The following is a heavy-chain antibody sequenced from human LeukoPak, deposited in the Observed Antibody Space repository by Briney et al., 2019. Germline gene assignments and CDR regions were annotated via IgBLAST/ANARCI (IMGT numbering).Heavy chain of an antibody. CDR3: ARGFLAN. J-gene: IGHJ4*02. Sequence: GGSLRLSCVASGFDFSSYWMSWVRQTPAKGLEWIANIKQDGSDKYYVDSVKGRFTVSKDNAKNSLYLQMNNVRVEDTGVYYCARGFLANWGQGTLVTVSS. CDR1: GFDFSSYW. V-gene: IGHV3-7*01. CDR2: IKQDGSDK.